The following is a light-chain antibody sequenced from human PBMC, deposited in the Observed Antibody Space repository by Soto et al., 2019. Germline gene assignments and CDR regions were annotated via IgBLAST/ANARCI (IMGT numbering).Light chain of an antibody. CDR2: LNSDGSH. CDR3: QTWGTGIPWV. Sequence: QLVLTQSPSASASLGASVKLTCTLSSGHSSYAIAWHQQQPEKGPRYLMKLNSDGSHSKGDGIPDRFSGSSSGAECYLTISSLQPEDEADYYCQTWGTGIPWVFGGGTKLTVL. J-gene: IGLJ3*02. CDR1: SGHSSYA. V-gene: IGLV4-69*01.